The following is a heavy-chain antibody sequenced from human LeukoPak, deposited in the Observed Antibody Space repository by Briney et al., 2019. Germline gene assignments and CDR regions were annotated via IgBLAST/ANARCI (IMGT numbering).Heavy chain of an antibody. CDR3: AVDWYDSSGYGTFDY. CDR2: ITGSGGNT. D-gene: IGHD3-22*01. Sequence: GGSLRLSCAASGFSFSSYDMSWVRQGPGKGLEWVSTITGSGGNTDYADSVKGRFTISRDNSKNTLYLQMHSLRAEDTAVYYCAVDWYDSSGYGTFDYWGQGTLVTVSS. CDR1: GFSFSSYD. V-gene: IGHV3-23*01. J-gene: IGHJ4*02.